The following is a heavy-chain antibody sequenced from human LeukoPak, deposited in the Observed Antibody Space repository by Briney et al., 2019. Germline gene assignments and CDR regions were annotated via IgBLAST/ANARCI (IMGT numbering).Heavy chain of an antibody. D-gene: IGHD3-10*01. V-gene: IGHV4-59*02. CDR1: GYSVSRDF. Sequence: PSETLSLTCTVSGYSVSRDFWSWIRQSPGKGLEWIGNIYYTGTINYNPSLTSRVTISVDTSKNQFSLKLTSVTAADTAVYYCARIGFGENYHFDSWGQGTLVTVSS. CDR2: IYYTGTI. CDR3: ARIGFGENYHFDS. J-gene: IGHJ4*02.